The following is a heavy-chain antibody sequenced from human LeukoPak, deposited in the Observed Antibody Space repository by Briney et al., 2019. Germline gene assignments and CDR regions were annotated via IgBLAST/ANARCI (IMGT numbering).Heavy chain of an antibody. CDR1: GDSVSSNSAA. CDR2: TYYRSKWHN. CDR3: ARQDSGYIDY. D-gene: IGHD3-22*01. Sequence: SQTLSLTCAISGDSVSSNSAAWHWIRQSPSRGLEWLGRTYYRSKWHNDYAISVQSRITISPDTSKNQFSLQLNSVTPADTAVYYCARQDSGYIDYWGQGTLVTVSS. V-gene: IGHV6-1*01. J-gene: IGHJ4*02.